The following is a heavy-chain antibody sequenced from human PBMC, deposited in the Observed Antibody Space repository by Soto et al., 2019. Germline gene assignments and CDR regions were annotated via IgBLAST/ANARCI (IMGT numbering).Heavy chain of an antibody. Sequence: PGGSLRLSCAASGFTFSSYAMHWVRQAPGKGLEWVAVISYDGSNKYYADSVKGRFTISRDNSKNTLYLQMNSLRAEDTAVYYCATLPGGGYDYNWFDPWGQGTLVTVSS. CDR1: GFTFSSYA. J-gene: IGHJ5*02. CDR3: ATLPGGGYDYNWFDP. V-gene: IGHV3-30-3*01. CDR2: ISYDGSNK. D-gene: IGHD5-12*01.